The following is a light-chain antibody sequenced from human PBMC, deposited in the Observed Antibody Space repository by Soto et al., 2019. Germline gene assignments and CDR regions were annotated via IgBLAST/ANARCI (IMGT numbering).Light chain of an antibody. Sequence: QSALTQPASVSGSPGQSITISCTGTGSDIGAYNYVSWYQQHPGKAPKLIIHGVTHRPSGVSTRFSASKSAYTASLTISGLQAEDEADYYCCSYAGSDWVFGGGTKLTVL. V-gene: IGLV2-14*01. CDR3: CSYAGSDWV. CDR1: GSDIGAYNY. J-gene: IGLJ3*02. CDR2: GVT.